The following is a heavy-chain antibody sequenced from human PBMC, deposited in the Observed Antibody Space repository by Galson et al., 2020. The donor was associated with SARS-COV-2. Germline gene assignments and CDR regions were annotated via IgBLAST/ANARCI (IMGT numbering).Heavy chain of an antibody. V-gene: IGHV3-48*01. J-gene: IGHJ3*02. D-gene: IGHD3-10*01. CDR1: GFTFSSYS. CDR3: ASQSEVLLWFGELLHAFDI. CDR2: ISSSSSTI. Sequence: GESLKISCAASGFTFSSYSMNWVRQAPGKGLEWVSYISSSSSTIYYADSVKGRFTISRDNAKNSLYLQMNSLRAEDTAVYYCASQSEVLLWFGELLHAFDIWGQGTMVTVSS.